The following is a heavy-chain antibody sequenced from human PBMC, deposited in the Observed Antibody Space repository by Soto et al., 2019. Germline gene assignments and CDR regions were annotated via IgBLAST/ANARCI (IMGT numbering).Heavy chain of an antibody. CDR3: ASEMGVEGVTTNH. Sequence: SETLSLTCTVSGGSISSSSYYWGWIRQPPGKGLEWIGSIYYSGSIYYNPSLKSRVTISVDTSKNQFSLKLSSVTAADSAVYYCASEMGVEGVTTNHWGQGTLVTVSS. J-gene: IGHJ5*02. CDR1: GGSISSSSYY. CDR2: IYYSGSI. V-gene: IGHV4-39*01. D-gene: IGHD4-17*01.